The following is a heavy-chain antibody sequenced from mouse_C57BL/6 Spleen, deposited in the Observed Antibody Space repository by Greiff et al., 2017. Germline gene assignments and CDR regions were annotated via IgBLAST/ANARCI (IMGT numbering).Heavy chain of an antibody. V-gene: IGHV1-4*01. CDR2: INPSSGYT. Sequence: QVQLQQSGAELARPGASVKMSCKASGYTFTSYTMHWVKQRPGQGLEWIGYINPSSGYTKYNQKFKDKATLTADKSSSPAYMQLSSLTSEDTAVYYCARSDYYGSSYGWYFDVWGTGTTVTVSS. J-gene: IGHJ1*03. CDR1: GYTFTSYT. CDR3: ARSDYYGSSYGWYFDV. D-gene: IGHD1-1*01.